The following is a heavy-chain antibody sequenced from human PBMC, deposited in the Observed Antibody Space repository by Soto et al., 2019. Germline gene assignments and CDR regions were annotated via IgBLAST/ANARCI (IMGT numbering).Heavy chain of an antibody. CDR3: ARDSGGGGYCSGGSCYPGLLFDP. V-gene: IGHV1-46*01. CDR2: INPSGGST. D-gene: IGHD2-15*01. Sequence: ASVKVSCKESGYTFASYYRHWVRQAPGQGLEWMGIINPSGGSTSYAQKFQGRVTMTRDTSTSTVYMELSSLRSEDTAVYYCARDSGGGGYCSGGSCYPGLLFDPWGQGTLVTVSS. CDR1: GYTFASYY. J-gene: IGHJ5*02.